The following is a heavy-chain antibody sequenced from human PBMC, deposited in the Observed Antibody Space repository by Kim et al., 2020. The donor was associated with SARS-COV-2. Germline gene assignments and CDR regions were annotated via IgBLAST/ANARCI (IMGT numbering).Heavy chain of an antibody. J-gene: IGHJ4*02. Sequence: DAVKGRFTISRDNSKNTLYLQMNSLRAEDTAVYYCAKGPYYYDSSGYLYYWGQGTLVTVSS. V-gene: IGHV3-30*02. CDR3: AKGPYYYDSSGYLYY. D-gene: IGHD3-22*01.